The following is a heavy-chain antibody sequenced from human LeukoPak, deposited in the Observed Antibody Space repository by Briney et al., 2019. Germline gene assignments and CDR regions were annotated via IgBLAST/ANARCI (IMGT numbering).Heavy chain of an antibody. D-gene: IGHD2-15*01. Sequence: GGSLRLSCTASGFTFDDYTMHWVRQAPGKGLEWASLISWDGGSTYYADSVKGGFTISRDDANNSLYLQMNSLRAEDTAVYYCAKVEPRDIVVGVAGNWFDPWGQGTLVTVSS. CDR2: ISWDGGST. CDR1: GFTFDDYT. CDR3: AKVEPRDIVVGVAGNWFDP. J-gene: IGHJ5*02. V-gene: IGHV3-43*01.